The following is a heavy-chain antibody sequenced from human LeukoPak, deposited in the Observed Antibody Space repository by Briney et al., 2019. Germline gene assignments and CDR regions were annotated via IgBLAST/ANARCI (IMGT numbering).Heavy chain of an antibody. V-gene: IGHV3-23*01. J-gene: IGHJ5*02. Sequence: PGGSLRLSCAASGFTFSSYAMSWVRQAPGKGLEWVSAISGSGGSTYYADSVKGRFTISRDNAKNTLYLQMNSLRAEDTAVYYCARVPVVAAENWFDPWGQGTLVTVSS. CDR2: ISGSGGST. D-gene: IGHD2-15*01. CDR1: GFTFSSYA. CDR3: ARVPVVAAENWFDP.